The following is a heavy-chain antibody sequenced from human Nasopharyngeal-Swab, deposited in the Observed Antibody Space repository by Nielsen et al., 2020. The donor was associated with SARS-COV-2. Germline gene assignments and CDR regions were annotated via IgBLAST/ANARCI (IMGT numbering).Heavy chain of an antibody. V-gene: IGHV1-69*01. CDR3: ARWGIVATGSYYYYGMDV. D-gene: IGHD5-12*01. J-gene: IGHJ6*02. CDR2: IIPIFGTA. Sequence: WVRQAPGQGLEWMGGIIPIFGTANYALKFQGRVTITADESTSTAYMELSSLRSEDTAVYYCARWGIVATGSYYYYGMDVWGQGTTVTVSS.